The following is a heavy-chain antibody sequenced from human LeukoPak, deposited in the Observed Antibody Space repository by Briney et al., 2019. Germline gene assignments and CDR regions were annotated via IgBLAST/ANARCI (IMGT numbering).Heavy chain of an antibody. Sequence: GGSLRLSCAASGFTFSSYSMNWVRQAPGKGLEWVSAISTSSYYIYYADSLEGRFSISRDNAKSSLYLQMNSLRAEDTAVYYCARGGGSGAFDIWGQGTMVIVSS. J-gene: IGHJ3*02. CDR1: GFTFSSYS. CDR2: ISTSSYYI. V-gene: IGHV3-21*01. D-gene: IGHD3-10*01. CDR3: ARGGGSGAFDI.